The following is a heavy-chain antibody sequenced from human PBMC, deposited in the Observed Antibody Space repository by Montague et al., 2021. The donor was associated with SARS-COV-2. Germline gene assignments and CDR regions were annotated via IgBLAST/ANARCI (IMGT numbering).Heavy chain of an antibody. CDR2: IEYSGST. Sequence: SETLSLTCTVSGDSLSFYFWTWIRQPPGRGLEWIGYIEYSGSTNYNPSLKSRLTMSLDMSSNQFSLELRSVTAADTAVYYCGRLGYSTSTVDSWGQGTLVTASS. CDR1: GDSLSFYF. J-gene: IGHJ4*02. V-gene: IGHV4-59*08. CDR3: GRLGYSTSTVDS. D-gene: IGHD6-6*01.